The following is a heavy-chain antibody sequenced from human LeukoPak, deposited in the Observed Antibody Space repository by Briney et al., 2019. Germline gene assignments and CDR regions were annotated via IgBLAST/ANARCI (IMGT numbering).Heavy chain of an antibody. V-gene: IGHV3-7*01. CDR1: GFTFSNNW. CDR3: ARDGPTAYFDY. J-gene: IGHJ4*02. CDR2: IKEDGSEK. Sequence: GGSLRLSCAASGFTFSNNWMTWVRQAPGKGLEWVANIKEDGSEKYYVDSVKGRFTISRDNAKNSVYLQMNSLRAEDTAVYYCARDGPTAYFDYWGQGTLVTVSS. D-gene: IGHD5-18*01.